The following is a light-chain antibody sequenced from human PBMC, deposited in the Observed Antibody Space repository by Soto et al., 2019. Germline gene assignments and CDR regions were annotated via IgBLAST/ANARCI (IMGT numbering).Light chain of an antibody. CDR1: QSVGRN. CDR3: QQYNNWPYT. V-gene: IGKV3-15*01. CDR2: GTS. J-gene: IGKJ2*01. Sequence: EIVMTQSPVALSVSPGERAALSCRASQSVGRNFAWYQQRPGQAPRVLIYGTSTRATGVPARFSGSGSGTDFTLTISSLQSEAFADYYCQQYNNWPYTFGQGTRLEIK.